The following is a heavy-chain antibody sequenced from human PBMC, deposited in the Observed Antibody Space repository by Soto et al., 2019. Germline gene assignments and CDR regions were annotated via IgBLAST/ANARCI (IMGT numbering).Heavy chain of an antibody. CDR2: ISSSSSYI. Sequence: GGSLRLSCAASGFTFSSYSMNWVRQAPGKGLEWVSSISSSSSYIYYADSVKGRFTISRDNAKNSLYLQMNSLRAEDTAVYYCARAGYEGATIIRDAFDIWGQGTMVTVSS. CDR1: GFTFSSYS. V-gene: IGHV3-21*01. CDR3: ARAGYEGATIIRDAFDI. J-gene: IGHJ3*02. D-gene: IGHD5-12*01.